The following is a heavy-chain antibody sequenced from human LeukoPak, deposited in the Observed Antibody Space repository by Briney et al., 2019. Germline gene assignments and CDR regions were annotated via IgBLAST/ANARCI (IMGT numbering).Heavy chain of an antibody. Sequence: GGSLRLSCAASGFTFSSYAMSWVRQAPGKGLEWVSAISGSGGSTYYADSVKGRFTISRDNSKNTLYLRMDSLRAEDTAVYYCAKCPSPYYYDSSGYYYHNWFDPWGQGTLVTVSS. CDR1: GFTFSSYA. CDR2: ISGSGGST. D-gene: IGHD3-22*01. CDR3: AKCPSPYYYDSSGYYYHNWFDP. J-gene: IGHJ5*02. V-gene: IGHV3-23*01.